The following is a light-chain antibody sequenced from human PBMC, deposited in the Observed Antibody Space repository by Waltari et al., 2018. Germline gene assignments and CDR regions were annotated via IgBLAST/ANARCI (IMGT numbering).Light chain of an antibody. CDR3: AAWDDSLEEV. Sequence: QSVLTPPPSASGAPGQRVTISCSGSSSNIGSNFVYWYQQLPGTAPKRLIYRNNQRPSGVPDRFSGAKSGTSAALAISGLRSEDEAHYYCAAWDDSLEEVFGGGTKLTVL. V-gene: IGLV1-47*01. J-gene: IGLJ2*01. CDR2: RNN. CDR1: SSNIGSNF.